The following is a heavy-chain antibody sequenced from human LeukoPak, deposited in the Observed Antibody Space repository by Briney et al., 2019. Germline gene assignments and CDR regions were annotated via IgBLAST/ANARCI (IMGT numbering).Heavy chain of an antibody. Sequence: ASVTVSCKASGYTFTSYDINWVRQATGQGLEWMGWMNPNSGNTGYAQKFQGRVTMTRNTSISTAYMELSSLRSEDTAVYYCAREVTAVWQQLVIVGTFDIWGQGTMVTVSS. CDR2: MNPNSGNT. CDR3: AREVTAVWQQLVIVGTFDI. D-gene: IGHD6-13*01. CDR1: GYTFTSYD. J-gene: IGHJ3*02. V-gene: IGHV1-8*01.